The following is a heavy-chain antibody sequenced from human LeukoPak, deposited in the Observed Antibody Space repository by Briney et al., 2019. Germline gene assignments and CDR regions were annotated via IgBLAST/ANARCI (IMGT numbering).Heavy chain of an antibody. V-gene: IGHV1-46*01. D-gene: IGHD3-22*01. Sequence: GESLKISCKGSGYTFTSYYMHWVRQAPGQGLEWMGIINPSGGSTSYAQKFQGRVTMTRDTSTSTVYMELSSLRSEDTAVYYCAIEPSVGYDSSGYYPPPFDYWGQGTLVTVSS. CDR1: GYTFTSYY. J-gene: IGHJ4*02. CDR3: AIEPSVGYDSSGYYPPPFDY. CDR2: INPSGGST.